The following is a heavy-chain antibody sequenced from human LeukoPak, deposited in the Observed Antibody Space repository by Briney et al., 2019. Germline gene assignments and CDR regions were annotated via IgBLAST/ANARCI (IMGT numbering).Heavy chain of an antibody. CDR1: GHTFTGYY. D-gene: IGHD1-26*01. J-gene: IGHJ4*02. Sequence: ASVKVSCKASGHTFTGYYMHWVRQAPGQGLEWMGWINPNSGGTNYARKFQGRVTMTRDTSISTAYMELSRLRSDDTAVYYCARDSGSYTYPDYWGQGTLVTVSS. CDR2: INPNSGGT. V-gene: IGHV1-2*02. CDR3: ARDSGSYTYPDY.